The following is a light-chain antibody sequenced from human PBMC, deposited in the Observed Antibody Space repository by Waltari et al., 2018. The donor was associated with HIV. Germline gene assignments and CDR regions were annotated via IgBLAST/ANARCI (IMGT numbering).Light chain of an antibody. Sequence: QSALTQPPSVSGSPGQSVTISCTGTSSDVGGYRRVSWYQQPPGTAPKLIIYEVTNRPSGVPDRFSGSRSGNTASLTISGLQAEDEADYYCSSYSSSVTVLFGGGTKLTVL. CDR2: EVT. CDR3: SSYSSSVTVL. V-gene: IGLV2-18*02. J-gene: IGLJ3*02. CDR1: SSDVGGYRR.